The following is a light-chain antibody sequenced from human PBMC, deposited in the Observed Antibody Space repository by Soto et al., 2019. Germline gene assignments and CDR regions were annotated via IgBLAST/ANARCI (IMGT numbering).Light chain of an antibody. CDR2: DVS. CDR3: SSYTGSSTLVV. V-gene: IGLV2-14*03. Sequence: QSALTQPASVSGSPGQSITISCTGTSSDIGAYNYVSWYQQHPGKVPKLLIYDVSSRPSGISNRFSGSKSGDTASLTISGLQAEDEAHHYCSSYTGSSTLVVFGGGTKLTVL. CDR1: SSDIGAYNY. J-gene: IGLJ2*01.